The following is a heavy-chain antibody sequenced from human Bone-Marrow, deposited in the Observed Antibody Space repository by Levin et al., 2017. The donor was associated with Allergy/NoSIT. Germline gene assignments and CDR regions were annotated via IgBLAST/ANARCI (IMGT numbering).Heavy chain of an antibody. CDR3: ARRLRAGDNVYYFDY. CDR1: GGSVSSSSYS. CDR2: IYDDVSINT. J-gene: IGHJ4*02. V-gene: IGHV4-61*01. Sequence: SETLSLTCTVSGGSVSSSSYSWSWIRQSPGKGLEWVGYIYDDVSINTKYNPSLRSRVSISLDRSQNQLSLRLRSVIAADTAVYFCARRLRAGDNVYYFDYWGQGTLVTVSS. D-gene: IGHD6-13*01.